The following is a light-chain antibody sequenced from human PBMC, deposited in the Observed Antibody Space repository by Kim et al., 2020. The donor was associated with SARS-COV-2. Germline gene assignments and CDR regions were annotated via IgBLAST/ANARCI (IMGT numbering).Light chain of an antibody. Sequence: QSVLTQPPSVSGAPGQRVTISCTGSSSNIGAGYDVHWYQQFPGRAPKLLIYGDTNRPSGVPDRFSGSKSGASASLAITGLQAEDEADYYCQSFDINLRGFFVFGTGTKVTVL. CDR1: SSNIGAGYD. CDR3: QSFDINLRGFFV. CDR2: GDT. V-gene: IGLV1-40*01. J-gene: IGLJ1*01.